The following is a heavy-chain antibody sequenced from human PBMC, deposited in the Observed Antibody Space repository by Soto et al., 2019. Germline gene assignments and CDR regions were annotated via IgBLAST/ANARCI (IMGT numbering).Heavy chain of an antibody. V-gene: IGHV3-23*01. D-gene: IGHD2-15*01. CDR1: GFTFSSYA. CDR2: VSIGGST. J-gene: IGHJ4*02. Sequence: DVQLLESGGGLVQPEGSLRLSCAASGFTFSSYAMCWVRQGPGKGLEWVAVVSIGGSTHYADSVRGRFTISRDNSKNTLSLQMNRLTAEDTAIYFFANRRGAGGHFDYWGQGALVTVSS. CDR3: ANRRGAGGHFDY.